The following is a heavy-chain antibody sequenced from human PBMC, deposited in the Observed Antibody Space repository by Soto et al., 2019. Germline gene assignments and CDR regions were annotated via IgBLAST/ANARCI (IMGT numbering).Heavy chain of an antibody. Sequence: SETLSLTCAVYGGSFSGYYWSWIRQPPGKGLEWIGEINHSGSTNYNPSLKSRVTISVDTSKNQFSLKLSSVTAADTAVYYCARGKKFITIFGVVIIENGWFDPWGQGTLVTVSS. CDR3: ARGKKFITIFGVVIIENGWFDP. J-gene: IGHJ5*02. CDR2: INHSGST. D-gene: IGHD3-3*01. CDR1: GGSFSGYY. V-gene: IGHV4-34*01.